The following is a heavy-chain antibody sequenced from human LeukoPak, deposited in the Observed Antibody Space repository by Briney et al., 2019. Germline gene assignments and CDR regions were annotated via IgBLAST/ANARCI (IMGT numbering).Heavy chain of an antibody. D-gene: IGHD3-22*01. CDR1: GYIFTSYG. V-gene: IGHV1-18*01. J-gene: IGHJ4*02. Sequence: GASVKVSCKASGYIFTSYGLSWVRQAPGQGLEWMGWISAKNGNTKYAQKLQGRVTMTTDTATSTAYMELRSRSTDDTAVYYCAREEHYYDSSSYYSLIWSYYCGQGTLVTVSS. CDR2: ISAKNGNT. CDR3: AREEHYYDSSSYYSLIWSYY.